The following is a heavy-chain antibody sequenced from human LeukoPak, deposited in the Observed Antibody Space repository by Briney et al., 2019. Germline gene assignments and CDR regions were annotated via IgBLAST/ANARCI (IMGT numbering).Heavy chain of an antibody. V-gene: IGHV3-33*01. CDR3: ARDMEQWLVQDWYFDL. CDR1: GFTFSSYG. D-gene: IGHD6-19*01. CDR2: IGCDGRNK. Sequence: PGGSLRLSCAASGFTFSSYGMHWVRQAPGKGLEWVAVIGCDGRNKYYADSVKGRFIISRDNSKNTLYLQMNILRAEDTAVYYCARDMEQWLVQDWYFDLWGRGTLVTVSS. J-gene: IGHJ2*01.